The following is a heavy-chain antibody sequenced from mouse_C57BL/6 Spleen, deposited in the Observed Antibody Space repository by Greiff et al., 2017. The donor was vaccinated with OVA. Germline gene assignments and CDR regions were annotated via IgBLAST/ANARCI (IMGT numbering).Heavy chain of an antibody. D-gene: IGHD2-3*01. V-gene: IGHV1-76*01. CDR3: ARRGYYDFDY. CDR1: GYTFTDYY. J-gene: IGHJ2*01. Sequence: QVQLKESGAELVRPGASVKLSCKASGYTFTDYYINWVKQRPGQGLEWIARIYPGSGNTYYNEKFKGKATLTAEKSSSTAYMQLSSLTSEDSAVYFCARRGYYDFDYWGQGTTLTVSS. CDR2: IYPGSGNT.